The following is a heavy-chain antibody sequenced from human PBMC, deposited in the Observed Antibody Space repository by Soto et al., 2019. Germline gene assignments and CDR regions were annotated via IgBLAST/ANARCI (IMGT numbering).Heavy chain of an antibody. CDR1: GFSVSNSW. CDR3: SWSLNY. CDR2: INEDGSQT. D-gene: IGHD1-26*01. V-gene: IGHV3-7*01. Sequence: GSLRLSCAASGFSVSNSWMDWVRQAPEKGQEWVANINEDGSQTYYVDSVKGRFTVSRDNAENSMYLQMNSLRVEDTAVYYCSWSLNYWGQGVLVTVSS. J-gene: IGHJ4*02.